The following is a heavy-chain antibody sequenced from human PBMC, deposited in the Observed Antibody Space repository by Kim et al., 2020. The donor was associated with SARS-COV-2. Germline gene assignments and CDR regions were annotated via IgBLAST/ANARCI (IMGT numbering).Heavy chain of an antibody. D-gene: IGHD3-10*01. Sequence: GGSLRLSCAASGFIFDDYAMHWVRQAPGKGLEWVSGISWNSGTIGYADSVKGRFTISRDNAKNSLYLQMNSLRTEDTALYYCAKSKITMFQGVLYGMDV. CDR2: ISWNSGTI. J-gene: IGHJ6*01. CDR1: GFIFDDYA. CDR3: AKSKITMFQGVLYGMDV. V-gene: IGHV3-9*01.